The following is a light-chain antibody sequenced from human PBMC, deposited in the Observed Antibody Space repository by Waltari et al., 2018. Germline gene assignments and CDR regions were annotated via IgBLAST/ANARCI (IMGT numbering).Light chain of an antibody. CDR3: QQYYTTPPT. J-gene: IGKJ3*01. CDR1: QSVLYRSNNKNF. Sequence: DIVMTQSPDSLAVSLGERATINCKSSQSVLYRSNNKNFLAWYQQRAGQSPKLLIYWASTRESGVPDRFSGSGSGTDFTLTISSLQAEDVAVYYCQQYYTTPPTFGPGTKVDIK. V-gene: IGKV4-1*01. CDR2: WAS.